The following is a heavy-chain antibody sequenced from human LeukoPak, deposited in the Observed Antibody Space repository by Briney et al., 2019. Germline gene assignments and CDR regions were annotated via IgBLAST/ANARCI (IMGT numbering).Heavy chain of an antibody. D-gene: IGHD3-10*01. V-gene: IGHV4-59*01. CDR2: IYYIGGT. J-gene: IGHJ3*02. Sequence: SETLCLSCTVSGGSFSSYYWSWIRQPPGKGLEWIGYIYYIGGTNYNPSLTRRGTISVNNSKNQFSLKLSSVTAADTAVYYCSGGSLLWFGDAFDIWGQGTMVTVSS. CDR1: GGSFSSYY. CDR3: SGGSLLWFGDAFDI.